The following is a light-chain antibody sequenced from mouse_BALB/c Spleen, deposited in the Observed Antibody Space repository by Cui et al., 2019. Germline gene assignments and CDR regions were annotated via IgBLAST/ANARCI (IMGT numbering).Light chain of an antibody. CDR2: LTS. V-gene: IGKV4-68*01. Sequence: QIVLTQSPALMSASPAEKVTMTCSASSSVSYMYWYQQKPRSSPKPWIYLTSNLASGVPARFSGSGSGTSYSLTISSMEAEDAATYYCQQWSSNPLFTFGSGTKLEIK. J-gene: IGKJ4*01. CDR1: SSVSY. CDR3: QQWSSNPLFT.